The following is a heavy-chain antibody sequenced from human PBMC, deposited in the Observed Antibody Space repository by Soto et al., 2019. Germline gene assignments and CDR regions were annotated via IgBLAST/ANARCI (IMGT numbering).Heavy chain of an antibody. CDR2: TSYDGTNN. J-gene: IGHJ3*01. D-gene: IGHD3-10*01. CDR1: GFTFSAYA. V-gene: IGHV3-30-3*01. CDR3: ATITVVRGVTYDAFDF. Sequence: QVQLVESGGGVVQPGRSLRLSCAASGFTFSAYAMHWVRQAPGKGLEWVAVTSYDGTNNYYADSVKGRFTISRDNSKNTLFLQMNSLRSEDTAVYYCATITVVRGVTYDAFDFWGQGTMVTVSS.